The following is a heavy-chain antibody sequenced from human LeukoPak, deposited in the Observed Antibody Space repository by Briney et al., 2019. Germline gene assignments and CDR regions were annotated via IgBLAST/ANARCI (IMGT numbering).Heavy chain of an antibody. CDR1: GFTFSSYG. D-gene: IGHD3-3*01. V-gene: IGHV3-30*02. CDR3: AKDPYDFWSGYYTGDNN. CDR2: IRYDGSNK. J-gene: IGHJ4*02. Sequence: PGGSLSLSCAASGFTFSSYGMHWVRQAPGKGLEWVAFIRYDGSNKYYADSVKGRFTISRDNSKNTLYLQMNSLRAEDTAVYYCAKDPYDFWSGYYTGDNNWGQGTLVTVSS.